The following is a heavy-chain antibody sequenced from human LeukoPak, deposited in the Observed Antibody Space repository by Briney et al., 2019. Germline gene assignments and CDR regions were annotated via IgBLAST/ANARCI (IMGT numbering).Heavy chain of an antibody. D-gene: IGHD6-13*01. J-gene: IGHJ4*02. Sequence: PGGSLRLSCAASGFTFSDYYMSWIRQAPGKGLEWVSYISSSGSTIHYADSVKGRFTISRDNAKNSLYLQMNSLRAEDTAVYYCARRGPDSSSLVTCYFDYWGQGTLVTVSS. CDR3: ARRGPDSSSLVTCYFDY. CDR2: ISSSGSTI. V-gene: IGHV3-11*01. CDR1: GFTFSDYY.